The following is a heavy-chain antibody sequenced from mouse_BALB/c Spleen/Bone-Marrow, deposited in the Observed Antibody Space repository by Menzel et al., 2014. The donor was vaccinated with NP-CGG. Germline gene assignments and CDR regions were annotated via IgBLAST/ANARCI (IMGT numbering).Heavy chain of an antibody. CDR2: IDPENGYT. CDR1: GFNIKDYY. J-gene: IGHJ3*01. V-gene: IGHV14-1*02. CDR3: APYYGNYGFAY. Sequence: VHVKQSGAELVRPGALVKLSCKGSGFNIKDYYMHWVKQRPEQGLEWIGWIDPENGYTIFDPKFQGKASITADTSSNTAYLQLSSLTSEDTAVYYCAPYYGNYGFAYWGRATLVTVST. D-gene: IGHD2-10*01.